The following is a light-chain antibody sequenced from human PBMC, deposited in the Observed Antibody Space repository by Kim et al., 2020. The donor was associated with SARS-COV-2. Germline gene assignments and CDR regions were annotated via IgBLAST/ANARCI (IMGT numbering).Light chain of an antibody. J-gene: IGKJ5*01. CDR3: QQRSSWPPT. CDR1: HSIGNS. CDR2: DAS. Sequence: FSPGERATLPSRASHSIGNSLAWYQQKPGQTPRLLIHDASNGATDIPARFSGSGSGTDFTLTISSLEPEDFAVYFCQQRSSWPPTFGQGTRLEIK. V-gene: IGKV3-11*01.